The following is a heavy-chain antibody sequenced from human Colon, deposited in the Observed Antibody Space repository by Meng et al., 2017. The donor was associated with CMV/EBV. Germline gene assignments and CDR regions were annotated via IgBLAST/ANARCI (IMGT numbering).Heavy chain of an antibody. CDR2: INSFNGHT. CDR1: GFAVTSYG. V-gene: IGHV1-18*04. J-gene: IGHJ4*02. CDR3: ARGLSMVRGVDFDY. D-gene: IGHD3-10*01. Sequence: ASVKVSCKTFGFAVTSYGISWVRQAPGQGLEYMGWINSFNGHTIYAQKFQGRVTVTTDASTSTIYMELRGLRGDDTATYFCARGLSMVRGVDFDYWGQGTLVTVSS.